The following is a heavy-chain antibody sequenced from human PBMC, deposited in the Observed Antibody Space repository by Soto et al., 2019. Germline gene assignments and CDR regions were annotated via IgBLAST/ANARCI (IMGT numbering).Heavy chain of an antibody. CDR1: GFTFSSYW. D-gene: IGHD2-15*01. CDR3: ARTRRVVPAATREDY. Sequence: EVQLVESGGGLVQPGGSLRLSCAASGFTFSSYWMHWVRQAPGKGLVWVSRINSDGSSTSYADSVKGRFTISRDNAKNTVYLQMNSLRAEDTAVYYCARTRRVVPAATREDYWGQGTLVTVSS. J-gene: IGHJ4*02. V-gene: IGHV3-74*01. CDR2: INSDGSST.